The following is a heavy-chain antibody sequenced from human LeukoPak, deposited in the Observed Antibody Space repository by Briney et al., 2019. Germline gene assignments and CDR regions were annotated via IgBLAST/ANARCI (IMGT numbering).Heavy chain of an antibody. V-gene: IGHV3-23*01. CDR3: ANDMGDIGSFSVFDY. CDR2: ISGSGGST. Sequence: QTGGSLRLSCAASGFTFSSYAMNWVRQAPGKGLEWVSAISGSGGSTYYADSVKGRFTISRDNSKNTLYLQMNSLRAEDTAVYYCANDMGDIGSFSVFDYWGQGTLVTVSS. D-gene: IGHD2-15*01. CDR1: GFTFSSYA. J-gene: IGHJ4*02.